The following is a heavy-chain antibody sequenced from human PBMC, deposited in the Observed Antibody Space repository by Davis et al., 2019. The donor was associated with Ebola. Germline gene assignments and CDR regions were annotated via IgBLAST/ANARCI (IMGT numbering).Heavy chain of an antibody. CDR3: AREGNYYYNAMDV. J-gene: IGHJ6*02. CDR2: ISGSGRT. Sequence: PSETLSLTCTVSDASISGHYWNWFRQPPGKGLEWIGFISGSGRTSYNPSLKSRVTISADTSKNQFSLKLSSVTAADTAVYYCAREGNYYYNAMDVWGQGTTITVSS. CDR1: DASISGHY. V-gene: IGHV4-59*11.